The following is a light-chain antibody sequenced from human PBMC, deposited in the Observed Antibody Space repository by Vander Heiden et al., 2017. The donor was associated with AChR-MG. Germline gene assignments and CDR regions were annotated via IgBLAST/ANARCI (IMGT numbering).Light chain of an antibody. V-gene: IGLV2-8*01. CDR2: EVS. Sequence: QPALTQPPSASGSLGQSVTIPCTGTSSDVGAYNYVSWYQQHPGKAPKLMMYEVSKRPSGVPARFSGSKSGNTASLTVSGLQAEDEADYDCCSYAGINVIFGGGTKLTVL. CDR3: CSYAGINVI. CDR1: SSDVGAYNY. J-gene: IGLJ2*01.